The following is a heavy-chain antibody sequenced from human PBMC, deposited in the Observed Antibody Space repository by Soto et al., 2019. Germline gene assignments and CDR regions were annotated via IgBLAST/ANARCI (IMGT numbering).Heavy chain of an antibody. CDR2: IIPIFGTA. V-gene: IGHV1-69*13. CDR3: ARSYGSGSYPNFDY. Sequence: SVKVSCKASGGTFSSYAISWVRQAPGQGLEWMGGIIPIFGTANYAQKFQGRVTITADESTSTAYMELSSLRSEDTAVYYCARSYGSGSYPNFDYWGQGTLVTVSS. CDR1: GGTFSSYA. D-gene: IGHD3-10*01. J-gene: IGHJ4*02.